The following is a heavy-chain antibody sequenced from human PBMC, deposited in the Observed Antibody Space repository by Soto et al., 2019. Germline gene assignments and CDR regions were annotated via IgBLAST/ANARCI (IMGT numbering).Heavy chain of an antibody. CDR1: GGSISSYY. CDR2: IYYSGST. J-gene: IGHJ3*02. Sequence: ASETLSLTCTVSGGSISSYYWSWIRQPPGKGLEWIGYIYYSGSTNYNPSLKSRVTISVDTSKNQFSLKLSSVTAADTAVYYCARSPVLRYFDWLLGAFDIWGQGTMVTVSS. CDR3: ARSPVLRYFDWLLGAFDI. D-gene: IGHD3-9*01. V-gene: IGHV4-59*01.